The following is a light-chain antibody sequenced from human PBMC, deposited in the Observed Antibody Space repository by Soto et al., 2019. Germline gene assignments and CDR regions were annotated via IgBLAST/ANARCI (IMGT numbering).Light chain of an antibody. Sequence: QSVLTQPPSVSAAPGKKVTISCSGTIFDVGDNFVSWYQHFPGTAPKLLIYDDDRRPSGIPDRFSASKSGTSATLRIARVQPGDEADYYCASWDTDVNADFGGGTKLTVL. CDR1: IFDVGDNF. J-gene: IGLJ2*01. CDR2: DDD. V-gene: IGLV1-51*01. CDR3: ASWDTDVNAD.